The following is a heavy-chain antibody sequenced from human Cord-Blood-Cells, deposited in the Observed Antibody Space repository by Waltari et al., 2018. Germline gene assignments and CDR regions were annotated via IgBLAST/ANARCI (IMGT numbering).Heavy chain of an antibody. CDR2: IYHSGST. D-gene: IGHD7-27*01. J-gene: IGHJ4*02. Sequence: QVQLQESGTGLVKPSGTLSPTCAVSGGSISRSNWWRWARQPPGKGLEWIGEIYHSGSTNYNPSLKSRVTISVDNSKNQFSLKLSSVTAADTAVYYCARSRSGDFDYWGQGTLVTVSS. V-gene: IGHV4-4*02. CDR1: GGSISRSNW. CDR3: ARSRSGDFDY.